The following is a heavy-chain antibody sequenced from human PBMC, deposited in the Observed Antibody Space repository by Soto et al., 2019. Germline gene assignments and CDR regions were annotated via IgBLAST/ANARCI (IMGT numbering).Heavy chain of an antibody. CDR1: GGTFSSYA. CDR3: ARDLEMDYYESSFTHPAFDI. V-gene: IGHV1-69*01. Sequence: QVQLVQSGAEVKKPGSSVKVSCKASGGTFSSYAISWVRQAPGQGLEWMGGIIPIFGTANYAQKFQGRVTITADESTSTAYMELSSLRSEDTAVYYCARDLEMDYYESSFTHPAFDIWGQGTMVTVSS. D-gene: IGHD3-22*01. CDR2: IIPIFGTA. J-gene: IGHJ3*02.